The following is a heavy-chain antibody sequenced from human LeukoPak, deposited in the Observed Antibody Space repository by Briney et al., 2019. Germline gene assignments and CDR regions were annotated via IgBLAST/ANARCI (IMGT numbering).Heavy chain of an antibody. D-gene: IGHD3-16*01. Sequence: GASVQDSSKASGYTFISYGISWVRQAPGQGREGMGWISAYNGNTNYAQKLQGRATMTTDTTTSTAYMELRSLRSDDTAVYYCARDIAYDYVWGSSNYWGQGALVTVSS. CDR3: ARDIAYDYVWGSSNY. J-gene: IGHJ4*02. V-gene: IGHV1-18*01. CDR2: ISAYNGNT. CDR1: GYTFISYG.